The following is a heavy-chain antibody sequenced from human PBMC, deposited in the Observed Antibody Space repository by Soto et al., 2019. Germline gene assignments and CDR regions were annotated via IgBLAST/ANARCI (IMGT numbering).Heavy chain of an antibody. CDR2: LPYEGSKT. V-gene: IGHV3-30*18. CDR1: GFTFSSYG. J-gene: IGHJ5*02. CDR3: AKDAPGIRPLYP. D-gene: IGHD1-20*01. Sequence: QVQLVESGGGVVQPGRSLRLSCADSGFTFSSYGMHWVRQAPGKGLKWVAVLPYEGSKTYYANSVKGRFTISRANSKNTLYLQMNSLRAAETAVYYCAKDAPGIRPLYPLGQGTLVTVYS.